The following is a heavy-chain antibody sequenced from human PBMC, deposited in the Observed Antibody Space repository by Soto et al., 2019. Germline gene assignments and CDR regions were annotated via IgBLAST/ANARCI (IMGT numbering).Heavy chain of an antibody. V-gene: IGHV5-51*01. J-gene: IGHJ3*02. CDR1: GYSFTSYW. CDR2: IYPGDSDT. CDR3: AIPIAAAGPDAFDI. Sequence: ESLTISRKGSGYSFTSYWIGLVRQMPGKGLEWMGIIYPGDSDTRYSPSFQGQVTISADKSISTAYLQWSSLKASDTAMYYCAIPIAAAGPDAFDIWGQGTMVTVSS. D-gene: IGHD6-13*01.